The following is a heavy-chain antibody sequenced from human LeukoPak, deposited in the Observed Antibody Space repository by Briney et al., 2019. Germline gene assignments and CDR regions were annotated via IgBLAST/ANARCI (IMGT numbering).Heavy chain of an antibody. V-gene: IGHV3-23*01. CDR3: ATGNIVVVITTGLNGAFDI. CDR2: ISGSGGST. CDR1: GFTFSSYA. Sequence: GGSLRLSCAASGFTFSSYAMSWVRQAPGKGLEWVSAISGSGGSTYYADSVKGRFTISRDNSKNTLYLQMNSLRAEDTAVYYCATGNIVVVITTGLNGAFDIWGQGTMVTVSS. J-gene: IGHJ3*02. D-gene: IGHD3-22*01.